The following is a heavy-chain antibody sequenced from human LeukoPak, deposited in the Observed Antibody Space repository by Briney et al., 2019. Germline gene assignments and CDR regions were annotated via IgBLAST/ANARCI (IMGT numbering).Heavy chain of an antibody. CDR1: GGSISSYY. V-gene: IGHV4-59*01. D-gene: IGHD6-6*01. Sequence: SETLSLTCTVSGGSISSYYWSWIRQPPGKGLEWIGYIHYSGSTNYNPSLKSRVTISVDTSKNQFSLKLSSVTAADTAVYYCVLYSSSPYYFDYWGQGTLVTVSS. J-gene: IGHJ4*02. CDR3: VLYSSSPYYFDY. CDR2: IHYSGST.